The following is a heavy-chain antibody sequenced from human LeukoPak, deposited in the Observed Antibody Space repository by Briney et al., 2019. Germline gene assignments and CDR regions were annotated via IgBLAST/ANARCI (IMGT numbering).Heavy chain of an antibody. CDR1: GGSISSYY. CDR3: ARVTIVGATDFDY. D-gene: IGHD1-26*01. Sequence: SETLSPTCTVSGGSISSYYWSWIRQPPGKGLEWIGYIYYSGSTNYNPPLKSRVTISVDTSKNQFSLKLSSVTAADTAVYYCARVTIVGATDFDYWGQGTLVTVSS. CDR2: IYYSGST. J-gene: IGHJ4*02. V-gene: IGHV4-59*01.